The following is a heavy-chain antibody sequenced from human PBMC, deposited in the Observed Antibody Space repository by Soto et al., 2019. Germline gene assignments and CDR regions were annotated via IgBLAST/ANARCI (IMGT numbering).Heavy chain of an antibody. J-gene: IGHJ5*02. Sequence: ASVKVSCKASGYIFTSYGISWVRQAPGQGLEWMGWISGYNANTNYAQKVQGRVTMTTDTSTNTAYMDLRNLTPDDTAVYHCARGPRYCSTTTCFAGVTWFDPWGQGTPVTGSS. CDR2: ISGYNANT. V-gene: IGHV1-18*04. CDR1: GYIFTSYG. CDR3: ARGPRYCSTTTCFAGVTWFDP. D-gene: IGHD2-2*01.